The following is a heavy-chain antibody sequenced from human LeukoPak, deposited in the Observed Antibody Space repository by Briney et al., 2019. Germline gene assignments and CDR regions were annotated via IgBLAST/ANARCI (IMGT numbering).Heavy chain of an antibody. CDR3: AAYSYGQTDAFDI. CDR1: GFTFSYYS. Sequence: GGSLRLSCAASGFTFSYYSMNWVRQAPGKGLEWVSSITSSSSYIYYADSVKGRFTISGDNAKNSLYLQMNSLRAEDTAVYHCAAYSYGQTDAFDIWGQGTMVTVSS. V-gene: IGHV3-21*01. J-gene: IGHJ3*02. D-gene: IGHD5-18*01. CDR2: ITSSSSYI.